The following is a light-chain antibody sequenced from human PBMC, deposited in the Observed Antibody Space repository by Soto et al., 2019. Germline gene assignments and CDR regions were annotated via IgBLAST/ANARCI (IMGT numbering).Light chain of an antibody. V-gene: IGKV3-11*01. Sequence: SPATQSLSLGERATLSCRASQSVSSYLAWFQQKPGQAPRLLIYDASNRATGVPARFSGSGSGTDFTLTISSLEPEDFAVYYCQQRSSWPGTFGQGTRLEIK. CDR1: QSVSSY. CDR2: DAS. CDR3: QQRSSWPGT. J-gene: IGKJ5*01.